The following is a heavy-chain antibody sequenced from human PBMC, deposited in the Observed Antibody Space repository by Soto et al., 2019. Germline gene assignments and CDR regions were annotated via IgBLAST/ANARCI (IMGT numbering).Heavy chain of an antibody. CDR1: GFTFSSYA. D-gene: IGHD6-13*01. Sequence: EVQLFESGGGLVQPGGSLRLSCAASGFTFSSYAMSWVRQAPGKGLEWVSVISGSGDSTYYAASVKGRFTISGDHSKSTLSLQMNSLRAENTAVYYCAKRGSSRSFDHWCQGTLVSASS. J-gene: IGHJ4*02. V-gene: IGHV3-23*01. CDR3: AKRGSSRSFDH. CDR2: ISGSGDST.